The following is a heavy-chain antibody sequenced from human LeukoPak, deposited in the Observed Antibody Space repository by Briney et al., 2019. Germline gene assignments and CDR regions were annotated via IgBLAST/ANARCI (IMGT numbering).Heavy chain of an antibody. D-gene: IGHD3-9*01. J-gene: IGHJ4*02. CDR3: AKERFTIFNGGYFDF. Sequence: GSLRLSCAASGFTFNSYGMHWVRQAPGKGLEWVAVISYDGSDKYYADSVKGRFTISRDNSKNTLFLQMNSLRGEDTAVYYCAKERFTIFNGGYFDFWGRGTLVTVSS. CDR2: ISYDGSDK. CDR1: GFTFNSYG. V-gene: IGHV3-30*18.